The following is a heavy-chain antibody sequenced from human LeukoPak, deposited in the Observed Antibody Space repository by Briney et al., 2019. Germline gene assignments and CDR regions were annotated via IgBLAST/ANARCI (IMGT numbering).Heavy chain of an antibody. Sequence: GGSLRLSCAASGFTFSRYWMHWVRRAPGKGLVWVSRVNGDGSSTTYADPVKGRFTISRDNAKNTLYLQMNSLRAEDTAVYYCARDQLGDGDYLFDSWGQGILVTVSS. CDR1: GFTFSRYW. V-gene: IGHV3-74*01. CDR3: ARDQLGDGDYLFDS. CDR2: VNGDGSST. D-gene: IGHD4-17*01. J-gene: IGHJ4*02.